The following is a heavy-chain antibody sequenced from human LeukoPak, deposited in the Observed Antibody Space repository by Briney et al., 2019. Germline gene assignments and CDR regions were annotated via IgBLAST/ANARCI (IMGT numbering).Heavy chain of an antibody. D-gene: IGHD1-26*01. CDR1: GFTFSNYW. J-gene: IGHJ4*02. CDR3: ARSIGGSESY. CDR2: IKQDGSVK. V-gene: IGHV3-7*01. Sequence: GGSLRLSCAASGFTFSNYWMSWVRQAPGKGLEWVANIKQDGSVKYYVDSVKGRFTISRDNAKNSLYLQMSSLRAEDTAVYYCARSIGGSESYWGQGTLVTVSS.